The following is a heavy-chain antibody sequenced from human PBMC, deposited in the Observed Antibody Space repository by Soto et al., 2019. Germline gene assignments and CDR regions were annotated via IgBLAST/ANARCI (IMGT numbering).Heavy chain of an antibody. CDR1: GFTFSSYA. Sequence: GGSLRLSCAASGFTFSSYAMSWVRQAPGKGLEWVSAISGSGGSTYYADSVKGRFTISRDNSKNTLYLQMNSLRAEDTAVYYCANNGRSLEWLRFFGQWFDPWGQGTLVTVSS. D-gene: IGHD5-12*01. CDR2: ISGSGGST. J-gene: IGHJ5*02. V-gene: IGHV3-23*01. CDR3: ANNGRSLEWLRFFGQWFDP.